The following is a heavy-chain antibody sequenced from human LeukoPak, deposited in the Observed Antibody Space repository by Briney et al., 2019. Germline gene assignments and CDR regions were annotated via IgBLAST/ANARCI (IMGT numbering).Heavy chain of an antibody. CDR3: ARDRGYCTNGVCYELSPPTHFDY. CDR2: INHSGST. J-gene: IGHJ4*02. Sequence: GXXXXXYWSWIRXXPGKGLEWIGEINHSGSTNYNPSLKSRVTISVDTSKNQFSLKLSSVTAADTAVYYCARDRGYCTNGVCYELSPPTHFDYWGQGTLVTVSS. V-gene: IGHV4-34*01. CDR1: GXXXXXY. D-gene: IGHD2-8*01.